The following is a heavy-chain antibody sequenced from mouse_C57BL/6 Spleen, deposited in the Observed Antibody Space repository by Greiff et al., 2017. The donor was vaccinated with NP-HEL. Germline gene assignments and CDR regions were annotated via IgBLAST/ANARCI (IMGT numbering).Heavy chain of an antibody. CDR1: GYTFTSYW. CDR3: ASSYYGSSYGGYFDY. CDR2: IDPNSGGT. D-gene: IGHD1-1*01. J-gene: IGHJ2*01. V-gene: IGHV1-72*01. Sequence: QVQLQQSGAELVKPGASVKLSCKASGYTFTSYWMHWVKQRPGRGLEWIGRIDPNSGGTKYNEKFKSKATLTVDKPSSTAYMQLSSLTYEDAAVYYCASSYYGSSYGGYFDYWGQGTTLTVSS.